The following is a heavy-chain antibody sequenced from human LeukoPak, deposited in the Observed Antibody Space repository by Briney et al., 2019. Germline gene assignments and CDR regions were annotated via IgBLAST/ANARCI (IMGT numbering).Heavy chain of an antibody. CDR2: IYPGDSDT. CDR3: ARHLADTAMVYYYYYMDV. J-gene: IGHJ6*03. CDR1: GYRFTSYW. Sequence: GESLKISCKGSGYRFTSYWIGWVRQMPGKGLEWMGIIYPGDSDTRYSPSFQGQVTISADKSISTAYLQWSSLKASDTAMYYCARHLADTAMVYYYYYMDVWGKGTTVTVSS. D-gene: IGHD5-18*01. V-gene: IGHV5-51*01.